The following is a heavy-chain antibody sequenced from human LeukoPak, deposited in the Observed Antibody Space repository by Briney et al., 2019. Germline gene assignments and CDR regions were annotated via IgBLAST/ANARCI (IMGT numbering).Heavy chain of an antibody. CDR2: IWYDGSNK. D-gene: IGHD2-2*01. V-gene: IGHV3-33*01. Sequence: SGGSLRLSCAASGFTFSSYGMHWVRQAPGKGLEWVAVIWYDGSNKYYADSVKGRFTISRDNSKNTLYLQMNSLRAEDTAVYYCARDSLRYCSSTSCSQFDPWGQGTLVTVSS. CDR3: ARDSLRYCSSTSCSQFDP. J-gene: IGHJ5*02. CDR1: GFTFSSYG.